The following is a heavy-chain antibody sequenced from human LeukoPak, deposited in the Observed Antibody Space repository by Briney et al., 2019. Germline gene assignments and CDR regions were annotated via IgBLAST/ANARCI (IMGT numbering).Heavy chain of an antibody. CDR3: AKTMVRGDNAPFDY. CDR2: ISGSGGST. Sequence: GGTLRLSCAASGFTFSSYGMSWVRQAPGKGLEWVSAISGSGGSTYYADSVKGRFTIYRDNSKNTLYLQMNSLRAEDTAVYYCAKTMVRGDNAPFDYWGQGTLVTVSS. D-gene: IGHD3-10*01. CDR1: GFTFSSYG. V-gene: IGHV3-23*01. J-gene: IGHJ4*02.